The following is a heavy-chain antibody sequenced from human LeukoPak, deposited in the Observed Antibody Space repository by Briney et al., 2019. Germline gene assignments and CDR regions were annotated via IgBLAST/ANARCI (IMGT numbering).Heavy chain of an antibody. Sequence: AAVKVSCKASGYTFTSYGISWVRQAPGQGLECMGWISAYNGNTNYAQKLQGRVTMTTDTSTSTAYMELRSLRSDDTAVYYCARDIPLQFRYYYDSSGYKPFDYWGQGTLVTVSS. D-gene: IGHD3-22*01. J-gene: IGHJ4*02. CDR2: ISAYNGNT. CDR1: GYTFTSYG. V-gene: IGHV1-18*01. CDR3: ARDIPLQFRYYYDSSGYKPFDY.